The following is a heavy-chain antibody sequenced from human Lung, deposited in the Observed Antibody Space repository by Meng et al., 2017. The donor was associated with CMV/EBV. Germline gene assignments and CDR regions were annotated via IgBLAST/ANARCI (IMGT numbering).Heavy chain of an antibody. D-gene: IGHD2-15*01. CDR2: FVNYVDT. V-gene: IGHV1-18*01. CDR1: GYTFGSYG. CDR3: ASGTPGRSYCDY. J-gene: IGHJ4*02. Sequence: VPLLQPGPEVKKPGAEVGVSYKASGYTFGSYGICLVRQAPGRGLEWMGWFVNYVDTYPAPKFQGRVTMTTDTHTNTAFMKLRSLTSDDTAVYYCASGTPGRSYCDYWGQGTLVTVSS.